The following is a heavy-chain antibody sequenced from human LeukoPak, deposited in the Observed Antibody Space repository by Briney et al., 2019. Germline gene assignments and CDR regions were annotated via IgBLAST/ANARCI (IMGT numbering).Heavy chain of an antibody. CDR3: ARDSPAYCSGGNCYNWYFDL. D-gene: IGHD2-15*01. V-gene: IGHV4-59*12. CDR1: GGSSSSYY. J-gene: IGHJ2*01. CDR2: ISHSGST. Sequence: SETLSLTCTVSGGSSSSYYWSWIRQRPGKGLEWIGEISHSGSTNYNPSLKSRVTISVDKSKNEFSLNLSSVTAADTAVYYCARDSPAYCSGGNCYNWYFDLWGRGTLVSVSS.